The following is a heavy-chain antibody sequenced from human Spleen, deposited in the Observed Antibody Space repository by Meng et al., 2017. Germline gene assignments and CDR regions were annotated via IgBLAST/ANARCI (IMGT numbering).Heavy chain of an antibody. CDR1: GFTFSSYW. D-gene: IGHD3-22*01. CDR3: AREGRSGDYYDSSGYADH. CDR2: IKQDGTDK. J-gene: IGHJ4*02. V-gene: IGHV3-7*01. Sequence: GESLKISCAASGFTFSSYWMTWVRRAPGKGLEWVANIKQDGTDKYYVDSVKGRFTISRDNAKNSLYLQMSSLRAGDTAVYYCAREGRSGDYYDSSGYADHWGQGALVTVYS.